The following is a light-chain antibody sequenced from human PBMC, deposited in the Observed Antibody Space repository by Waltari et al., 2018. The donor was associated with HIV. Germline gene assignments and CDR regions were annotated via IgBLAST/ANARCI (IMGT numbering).Light chain of an antibody. V-gene: IGLV2-23*02. Sequence: QSALTQPASVSGSPGQSITISCPGTSSDVGSYNLVSWYQQHPGKAPKRMIYEVSKRPSWVSNRFSGSKSGNTASLTISGLQAEDEADYYCCSYVGWSTILYVFGTGTKVTVL. CDR3: CSYVGWSTILYV. J-gene: IGLJ1*01. CDR1: SSDVGSYNL. CDR2: EVS.